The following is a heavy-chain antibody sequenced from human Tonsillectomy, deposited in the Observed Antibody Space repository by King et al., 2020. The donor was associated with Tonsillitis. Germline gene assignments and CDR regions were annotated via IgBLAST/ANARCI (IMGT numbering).Heavy chain of an antibody. J-gene: IGHJ6*02. Sequence: VQLQQWGAGLLKPSETLSLTCAVYGGSFSGYYWSWIRQPPGKGLEWIGEINHSGSTNYNPSLKSRVTISVDTSKNQFSLKLSSVTAADTAVYYCATPSTTVTSYYYGTDVWGQGTTVTVSS. CDR2: INHSGST. CDR1: GGSFSGYY. D-gene: IGHD4-17*01. V-gene: IGHV4-34*01. CDR3: ATPSTTVTSYYYGTDV.